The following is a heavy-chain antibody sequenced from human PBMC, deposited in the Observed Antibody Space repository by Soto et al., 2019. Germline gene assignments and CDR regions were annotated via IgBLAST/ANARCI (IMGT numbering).Heavy chain of an antibody. V-gene: IGHV3-23*01. D-gene: IGHD6-6*01. CDR1: GFTFSSYA. CDR2: ISGSGCST. CDR3: ARDGRIAARPDFDY. Sequence: GGSLRLSCAASGFTFSSYAMSWVRQAPGKGLEWVSAISGSGCSTYYADSVKGRFTISRDNSKNTLYLQMNSLRAEDTAVYYCARDGRIAARPDFDYWGQGTLVTVSS. J-gene: IGHJ4*02.